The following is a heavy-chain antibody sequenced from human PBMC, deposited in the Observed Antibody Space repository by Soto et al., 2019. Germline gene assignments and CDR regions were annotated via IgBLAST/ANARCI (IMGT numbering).Heavy chain of an antibody. CDR2: IYHSGST. CDR3: ARRDWSGSTSHFYFDY. J-gene: IGHJ4*02. D-gene: IGHD3-9*01. V-gene: IGHV4-4*02. CDR1: GGAIISSNC. Sequence: AETLSFTCAVSGGAIISSNCLNLVREPPGKVLEWIGEIYHSGSTYYKPSLKSRVAMSVDTSKNQFSLKLTSATAADTAVYYCARRDWSGSTSHFYFDYWGQGVLVTVSS.